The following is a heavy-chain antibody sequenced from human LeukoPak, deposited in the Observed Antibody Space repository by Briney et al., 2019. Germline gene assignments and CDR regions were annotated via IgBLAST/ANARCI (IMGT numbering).Heavy chain of an antibody. J-gene: IGHJ4*02. D-gene: IGHD5-24*01. V-gene: IGHV1-2*02. CDR2: INPNSGGT. CDR3: ARVAPSRDGYNFNY. Sequence: ASVKVSCKASGYTFTGYYMHWVRQAPGQGLEWMGWINPNSGGTNYAQKFQGRVTMTRDTSISTAYMELSRLRSDDTAVYYCARVAPSRDGYNFNYWGQGTLVTVSS. CDR1: GYTFTGYY.